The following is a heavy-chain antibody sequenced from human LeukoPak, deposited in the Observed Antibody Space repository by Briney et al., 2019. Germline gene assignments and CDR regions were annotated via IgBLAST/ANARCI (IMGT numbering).Heavy chain of an antibody. CDR1: GFTFSSYW. J-gene: IGHJ4*02. Sequence: PGGSLRLSCAASGFTFSSYWMHWVRQAPGKGLVWVSPINSDGSSTYYADSVKGRFTISRDNAKNTLYLQMNSLRAEDTAVYYCARKEAGLTFDYWGKGTMVSVS. V-gene: IGHV3-74*01. CDR2: INSDGSST. CDR3: ARKEAGLTFDY. D-gene: IGHD6-13*01.